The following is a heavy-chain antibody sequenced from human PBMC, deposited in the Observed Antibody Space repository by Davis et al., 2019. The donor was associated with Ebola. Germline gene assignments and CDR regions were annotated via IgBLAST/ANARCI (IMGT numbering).Heavy chain of an antibody. CDR1: GFTVSSNY. V-gene: IGHV3-53*01. D-gene: IGHD6-13*01. CDR3: ARVVYSSSWYNY. Sequence: PGGSLRLSCAASGFTVSSNYMSWVRQAPGKGLERVSVIYSGGSTYYADSVKGRFTISRDNFKNTLYLQMNSLRAEDTAVYYCARVVYSSSWYNYWGQGTLVTVSS. J-gene: IGHJ4*02. CDR2: IYSGGST.